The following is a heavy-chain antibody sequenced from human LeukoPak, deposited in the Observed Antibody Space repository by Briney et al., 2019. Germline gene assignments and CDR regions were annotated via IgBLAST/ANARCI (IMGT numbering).Heavy chain of an antibody. CDR3: ARLAGTTSYFDY. CDR2: INHSGST. Sequence: SETLSLTCAVYGGSFSGYYRSWIRQPPGKGLEWIGEINHSGSTNYNPSLKSRVTISVDTSKNQFSLKLSSVTAADTAVYYCARLAGTTSYFDYWGQGTLVTVSS. J-gene: IGHJ4*02. D-gene: IGHD1-7*01. V-gene: IGHV4-34*01. CDR1: GGSFSGYY.